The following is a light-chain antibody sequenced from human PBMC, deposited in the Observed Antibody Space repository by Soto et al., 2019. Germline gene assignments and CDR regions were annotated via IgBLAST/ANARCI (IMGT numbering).Light chain of an antibody. J-gene: IGKJ5*01. Sequence: TQSPGTLSVSLGERATLSCRASQSINRHLAWYRQKPGQAPRLLIYDASNRATGIPARFSGSGSGTDFPLIISTVEPEDVAGDYCHQRQFWPPLTLGKGTRLEIK. CDR3: HQRQFWPPLT. V-gene: IGKV3-11*01. CDR1: QSINRH. CDR2: DAS.